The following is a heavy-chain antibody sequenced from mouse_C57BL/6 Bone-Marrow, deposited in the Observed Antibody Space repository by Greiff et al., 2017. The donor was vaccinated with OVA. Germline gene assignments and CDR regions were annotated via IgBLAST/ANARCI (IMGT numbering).Heavy chain of an antibody. Sequence: EVQRVESGPGMVKPSQSLSLTCTVTGYSITSGYDWHWIRHFPGNKLEWMGYISYSGSTNYNPSLKSRISITHDTSKNHFFLKLNSVTTEDTATYYCARGGEYGHLFDYWGQGTTLTVSS. V-gene: IGHV3-1*01. J-gene: IGHJ2*01. CDR2: ISYSGST. D-gene: IGHD2-10*02. CDR3: ARGGEYGHLFDY. CDR1: GYSITSGYD.